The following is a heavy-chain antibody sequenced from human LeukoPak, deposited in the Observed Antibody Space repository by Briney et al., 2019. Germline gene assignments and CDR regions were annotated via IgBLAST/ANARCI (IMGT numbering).Heavy chain of an antibody. J-gene: IGHJ4*02. CDR3: ARGPDSGYDWLFDY. V-gene: IGHV3-30*02. D-gene: IGHD5-12*01. CDR2: IRYDGSNK. CDR1: GFTFSSYG. Sequence: GGSLRLSCAASGFTFSSYGMHWVRQAPGKGLEWVAFIRYDGSNKYYADSVKGRFTISRDNAKNSLYLQMNSLRAEDTAVYYCARGPDSGYDWLFDYWGQGTLVTVSS.